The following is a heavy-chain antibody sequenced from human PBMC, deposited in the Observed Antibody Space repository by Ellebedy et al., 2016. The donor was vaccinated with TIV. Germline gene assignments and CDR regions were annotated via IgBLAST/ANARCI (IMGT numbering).Heavy chain of an antibody. CDR3: VHTWGI. V-gene: IGHV2-5*08. CDR1: GFSLSTSGMC. J-gene: IGHJ4*02. D-gene: IGHD7-27*01. Sequence: SGPTLVKPTQTLTLTCTFSGFSLSTSGMCVSWIRQPPGKALEWLALIYWNDDKRYSPSLKSRLTITKDTSKNQVFLTMTNMDPVDTATYYCVHTWGIWGQGTLVTVTS. CDR2: IYWNDDK.